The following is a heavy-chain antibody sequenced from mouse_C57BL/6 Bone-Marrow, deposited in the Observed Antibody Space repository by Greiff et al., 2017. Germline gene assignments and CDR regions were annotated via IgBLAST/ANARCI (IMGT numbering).Heavy chain of an antibody. CDR2: IYPRDGST. Sequence: VQLQQPGAELVMPGASVKLSCKASGYTFTDHTIHWMKQRPEQGLEWIGYIYPRDGSTKYNEKFKGKATLTADKSSSTAYTQLNSLTSEDSAVYFCASFPYDYLDYWGQGTTLTVSS. V-gene: IGHV1-78*01. D-gene: IGHD2-3*01. CDR1: GYTFTDHT. J-gene: IGHJ2*01. CDR3: ASFPYDYLDY.